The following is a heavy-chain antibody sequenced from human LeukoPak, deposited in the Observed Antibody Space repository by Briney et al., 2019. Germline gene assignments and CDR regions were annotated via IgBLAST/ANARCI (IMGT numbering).Heavy chain of an antibody. J-gene: IGHJ4*02. CDR2: ISGSGGST. Sequence: GGSLRLSCAASGFTFSTYAMSWVPQAPGKGLEWVSAISGSGGSTYYADSVEGRFTISRDNSKNTLHLQMNSLRAEDTAVYYCAKDLRRIWLDYWGQGTLVTVSS. CDR1: GFTFSTYA. D-gene: IGHD5-18*01. V-gene: IGHV3-23*01. CDR3: AKDLRRIWLDY.